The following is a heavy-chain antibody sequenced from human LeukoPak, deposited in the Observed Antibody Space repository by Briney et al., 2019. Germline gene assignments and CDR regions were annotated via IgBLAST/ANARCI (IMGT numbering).Heavy chain of an antibody. CDR1: GGTFSSYA. J-gene: IGHJ5*02. CDR2: IIPIFRST. CDR3: ARGGYGDYVGWFDP. Sequence: SVKVACKASGGTFSSYALSWVRQLPGRGREWMGLIIPIFRSTNYVHTFQGRVKITADDSTSTVYMELTNLGSADTAVYYCARGGYGDYVGWFDPWGQGTLVTVSS. V-gene: IGHV1-69*13. D-gene: IGHD4-17*01.